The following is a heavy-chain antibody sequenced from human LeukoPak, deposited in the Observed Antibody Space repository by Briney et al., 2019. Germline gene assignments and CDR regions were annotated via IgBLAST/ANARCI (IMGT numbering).Heavy chain of an antibody. CDR3: AKDGTSGWYVGNWFDP. V-gene: IGHV3-30*18. CDR1: GFTFSSYG. J-gene: IGHJ5*02. CDR2: ISYDGSNK. D-gene: IGHD6-19*01. Sequence: GGSLRLSCAASGFTFSSYGMHWVRQAPGKGLEWVAVISYDGSNKYYADSVKGRFTISRDNSKNTLYLQMNSLRAEDTAVYYCAKDGTSGWYVGNWFDPWGQGTLVTVSS.